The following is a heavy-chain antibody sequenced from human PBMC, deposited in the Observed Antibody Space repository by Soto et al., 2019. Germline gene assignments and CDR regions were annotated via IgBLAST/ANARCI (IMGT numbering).Heavy chain of an antibody. D-gene: IGHD6-13*01. CDR1: GGTFSSYA. J-gene: IGHJ6*02. CDR2: IIPIFGTA. Sequence: GASVKVSCKASGGTFSSYAISWVRQAPGQGLEWMGGIIPIFGTANYAQKFQGRVTITADESTSTAYMELSSLRSEDTAVYYCARGGSSWRTYYYYGMDVWGQGTTVTVSS. V-gene: IGHV1-69*13. CDR3: ARGGSSWRTYYYYGMDV.